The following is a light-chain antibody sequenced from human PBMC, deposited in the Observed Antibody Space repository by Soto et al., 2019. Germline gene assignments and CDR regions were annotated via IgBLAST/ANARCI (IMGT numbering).Light chain of an antibody. J-gene: IGKJ2*01. V-gene: IGKV3-11*01. CDR3: QHRSNCPSKYT. CDR1: QSVSSD. CDR2: DAS. Sequence: EIVLTQSPATLSLSPGDRATLSCRASQSVSSDLAWYQQKPGQAPRLLLYDASNRATGIPARFSGSGSGTDFPLTISSLEPEDFAVYCCQHRSNCPSKYTFGQGTKLEIK.